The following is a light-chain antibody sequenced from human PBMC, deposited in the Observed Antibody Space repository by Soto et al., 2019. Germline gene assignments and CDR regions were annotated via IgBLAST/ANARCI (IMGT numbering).Light chain of an antibody. V-gene: IGKV1-39*01. Sequence: DIHLTQSPSSLSASMGESVTFTCRTSQTISSYLNWYQQKPGKAPKLLISAASGLQSWVPSRFSGSGSGTAFTLTITTLQPEDVATYFCQQSYNIPYSFGQGTKLEI. CDR2: AAS. CDR1: QTISSY. J-gene: IGKJ2*01. CDR3: QQSYNIPYS.